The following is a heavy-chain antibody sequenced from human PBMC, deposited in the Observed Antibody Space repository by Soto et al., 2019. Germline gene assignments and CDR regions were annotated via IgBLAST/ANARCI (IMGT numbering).Heavy chain of an antibody. D-gene: IGHD3-9*01. Sequence: EVQLVESGGGLVKPGGSLRLSCAASGFMFSSYSMHWVRQAPGKGLEWVSSISTTSTYIYYADSVKGRFTISRDNAKNSLFLQMNSLRAEDTALYYCARDFKYDILTSHYGMDVWGQGTTVTVS. J-gene: IGHJ6*02. CDR3: ARDFKYDILTSHYGMDV. CDR1: GFMFSSYS. V-gene: IGHV3-21*01. CDR2: ISTTSTYI.